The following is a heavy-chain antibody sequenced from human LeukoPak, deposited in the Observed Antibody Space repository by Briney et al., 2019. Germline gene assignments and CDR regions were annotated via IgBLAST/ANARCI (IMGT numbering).Heavy chain of an antibody. Sequence: GRSLRLTCAASGFTFSGYGMHWVRQAPGKGLEWVAVISYGGSNNYYADSVKGRFTISRDNSKNTLYLQMNSLRAEDTAVYYCAKGRYSGSYEPGVCWGQGPLVAVSS. D-gene: IGHD1-26*01. V-gene: IGHV3-30*18. CDR2: ISYGGSNN. J-gene: IGHJ4*02. CDR3: AKGRYSGSYEPGVC. CDR1: GFTFSGYG.